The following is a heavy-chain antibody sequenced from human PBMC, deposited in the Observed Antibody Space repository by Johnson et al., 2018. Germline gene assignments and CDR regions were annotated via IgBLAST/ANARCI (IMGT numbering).Heavy chain of an antibody. J-gene: IGHJ3*02. V-gene: IGHV4-59*01. CDR2: IYYSGST. D-gene: IGHD2-21*02. CDR3: ARDIERCGGYGYFAFDI. CDR1: GGSISSYY. Sequence: QVQLQESGPGLVKPSETLSLTCTVSGGSISSYYWSWIRQPPGKGLEWIGYIYYSGSTNYNPSLKSRVTISVDTSKNQLSLKLSSVAAADTAVYYWARDIERCGGYGYFAFDIWGQGTRVTVSS.